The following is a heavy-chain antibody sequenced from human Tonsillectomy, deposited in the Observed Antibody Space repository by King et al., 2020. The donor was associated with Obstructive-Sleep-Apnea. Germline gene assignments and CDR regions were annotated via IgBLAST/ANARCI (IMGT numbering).Heavy chain of an antibody. J-gene: IGHJ4*02. V-gene: IGHV3-30*02. CDR2: IRYDASNK. CDR1: GFTFSSYG. CDR3: AKDSADYVGGTLDY. D-gene: IGHD4-23*01. Sequence: VQLVESGGGVVQPGRSLRLSCAAAGFTFSSYGMHWVRQAPGKGLGWWAFIRYDASNKDYADSVKGRFTISRDNSKNPPYLQMNSLRAEDTAVYYCAKDSADYVGGTLDYWGQGTLVTVSS.